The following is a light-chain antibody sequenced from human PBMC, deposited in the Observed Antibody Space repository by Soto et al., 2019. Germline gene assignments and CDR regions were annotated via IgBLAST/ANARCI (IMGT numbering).Light chain of an antibody. CDR3: SSYTSSSIL. CDR2: EVS. J-gene: IGLJ1*01. Sequence: QSVLTQPASVSGSPGQSITISCTGTSSDVGGYNYVSWYQQHPGKAPKLMIYEVSNRPSGVSNRFSGSKSGNTASLTISGLQDEDEADYYGSSYTSSSILFGTGTK. V-gene: IGLV2-14*01. CDR1: SSDVGGYNY.